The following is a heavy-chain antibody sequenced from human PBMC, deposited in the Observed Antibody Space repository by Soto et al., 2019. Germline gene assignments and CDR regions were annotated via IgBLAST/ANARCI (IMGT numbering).Heavy chain of an antibody. D-gene: IGHD5-12*01. CDR2: ISDSGGYT. V-gene: IGHV3-23*01. CDR3: AKDRFTSGYDAFDI. J-gene: IGHJ3*02. Sequence: PWGSLRLSCAVSGFTFSDYAMSCVSQAPGKGLVWVSGISDSGGYTYYADSVRGRLTISRDTSKSTLYLQMNSLRADDTALYYCAKDRFTSGYDAFDIWGQGTMVTVSS. CDR1: GFTFSDYA.